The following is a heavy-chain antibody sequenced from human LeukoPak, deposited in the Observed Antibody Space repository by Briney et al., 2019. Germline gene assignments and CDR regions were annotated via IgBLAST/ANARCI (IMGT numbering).Heavy chain of an antibody. CDR2: IYYSGST. CDR1: GGSISSYY. V-gene: IGHV4-59*01. CDR3: ARETNCSGGSCYSGTYNWFDP. Sequence: SETLSLTCTVSGGSISSYYWSWIRQPPGKGLEWIGYIYYSGSTNYNPSLKSRVTISVDTSKNQFSLKLSSVTAADTAVYYCARETNCSGGSCYSGTYNWFDPWGQRTLVTVSS. D-gene: IGHD2-15*01. J-gene: IGHJ5*02.